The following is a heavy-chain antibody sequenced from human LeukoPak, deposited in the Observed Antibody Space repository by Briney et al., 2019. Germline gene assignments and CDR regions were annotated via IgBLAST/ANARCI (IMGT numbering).Heavy chain of an antibody. CDR1: GGSISSSNCY. CDR3: ARLVSGSRNFDY. V-gene: IGHV4-39*01. D-gene: IGHD1-26*01. J-gene: IGHJ4*02. CDR2: VYYSGST. Sequence: SETLSLTCTVSGGSISSSNCYWGRIRQPPGKGLEWIGNVYYSGSTYYNPSLKSRVTISVDTSKNQFSLKLSSVTAADTAVYYCARLVSGSRNFDYWGQGTLVTVSS.